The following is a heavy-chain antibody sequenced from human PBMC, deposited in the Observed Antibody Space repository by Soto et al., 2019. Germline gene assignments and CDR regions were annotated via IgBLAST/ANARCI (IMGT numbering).Heavy chain of an antibody. CDR2: TYYRSKWYN. Sequence: SQTLSLTCAISGDSVSSNSAAWNWIRQSPSRGLEWLGRTYYRSKWYNDYAVSVKSRITINPDTSKNQFSLQLNSVTPEDTAVYYCARGSSTKFGGHYYYYGMDVWRKGTKVTV. J-gene: IGHJ6*04. CDR3: ARGSSTKFGGHYYYYGMDV. D-gene: IGHD2-2*01. V-gene: IGHV6-1*01. CDR1: GDSVSSNSAA.